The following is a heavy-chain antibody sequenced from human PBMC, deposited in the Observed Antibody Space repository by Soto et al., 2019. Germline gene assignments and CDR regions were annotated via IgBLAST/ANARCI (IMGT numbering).Heavy chain of an antibody. J-gene: IGHJ5*02. CDR2: FDPEDGET. V-gene: IGHV1-24*01. D-gene: IGHD2-2*01. CDR3: ARTVRYCSSTSCYGNWFDP. CDR1: GYTLTELS. Sequence: GASVKVSCKVSGYTLTELSMHWVRQAPGKGLEWMGGFDPEDGETIYAQKFQGRVTMTEDTSTDTAYMELSSLRSEDTAVYYCARTVRYCSSTSCYGNWFDPWAREPWSPSPQ.